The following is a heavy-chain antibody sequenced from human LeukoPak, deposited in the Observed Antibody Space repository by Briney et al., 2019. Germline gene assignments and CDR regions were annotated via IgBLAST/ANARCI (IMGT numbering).Heavy chain of an antibody. CDR2: IYSGGST. CDR3: ATTQGYYDFWSGYYSYYYGMDV. J-gene: IGHJ6*02. D-gene: IGHD3-3*01. Sequence: GGSLRLSCAASGFTVSSNYMSWVRQAPGKGLEWVSVIYSGGSTYYADSVKGRFTISRDNSKNTLYLQMNSLRAEDTAVYYCATTQGYYDFWSGYYSYYYGMDVWGQGTTVTVSS. CDR1: GFTVSSNY. V-gene: IGHV3-66*01.